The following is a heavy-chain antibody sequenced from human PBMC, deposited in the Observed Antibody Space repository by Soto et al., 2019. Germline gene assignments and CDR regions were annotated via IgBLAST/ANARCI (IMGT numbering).Heavy chain of an antibody. CDR2: ISAYNGNT. J-gene: IGHJ5*02. V-gene: IGHV1-18*01. Sequence: ASVKVSCKASGYTFASYGISWVRQAPGQGLEWMGWISAYNGNTNYAQKLQGRVTMTTDTSTSTAYMELRSLRSDDTAVYYCARVKGSGYHNWIDPWGQGTLVTVSS. CDR1: GYTFASYG. CDR3: ARVKGSGYHNWIDP. D-gene: IGHD3-22*01.